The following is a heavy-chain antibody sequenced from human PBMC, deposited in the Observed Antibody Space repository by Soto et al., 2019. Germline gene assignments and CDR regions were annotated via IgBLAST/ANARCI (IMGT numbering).Heavy chain of an antibody. J-gene: IGHJ5*02. V-gene: IGHV4-59*01. CDR2: IYYSGST. CDR1: GGSISSYY. Sequence: KTSETLSLTCTVSGGSISSYYWSWIRQPPGKGLEWIGYIYYSGSTNYNPSLKSRVTISVDTSKNQFSLKLSSVTAADTAVYYCAREYGYSSSWKYNWFDPWGQGTLVTVSS. CDR3: AREYGYSSSWKYNWFDP. D-gene: IGHD6-13*01.